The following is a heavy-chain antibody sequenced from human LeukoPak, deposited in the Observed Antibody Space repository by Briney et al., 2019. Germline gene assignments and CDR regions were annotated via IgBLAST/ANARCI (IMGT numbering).Heavy chain of an antibody. Sequence: ASVKVSCKASGYTFTGYYMHWVRQAPGQGLEWMGWINPNSGGTNYAQKFQGRVTMTRDTSISTAYMELSRLRSDDTAVYYCARDFGNSLYYYDSSGWGAFDIWGQGTMVTVSS. CDR3: ARDFGNSLYYYDSSGWGAFDI. CDR2: INPNSGGT. V-gene: IGHV1-2*02. CDR1: GYTFTGYY. J-gene: IGHJ3*02. D-gene: IGHD3-22*01.